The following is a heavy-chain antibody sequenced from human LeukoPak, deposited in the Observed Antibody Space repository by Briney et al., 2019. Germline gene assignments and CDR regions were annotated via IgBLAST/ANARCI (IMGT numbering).Heavy chain of an antibody. CDR2: IRYDGNNK. V-gene: IGHV3-30*02. Sequence: PGGSLRLSCAASGLTFSTYSMHWVRQAPGKGPEWVAFIRYDGNNKAYANFVKGRFTISRDNSKNTLYLQMNSLRAEDTAIYYCAKDSSSWYYFDYWGQGTLVTVSS. CDR1: GLTFSTYS. CDR3: AKDSSSWYYFDY. J-gene: IGHJ4*02. D-gene: IGHD6-13*01.